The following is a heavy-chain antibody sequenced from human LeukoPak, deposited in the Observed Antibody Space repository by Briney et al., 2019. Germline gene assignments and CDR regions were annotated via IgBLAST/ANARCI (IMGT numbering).Heavy chain of an antibody. Sequence: ASVKVSCKASGYTFTSYYMHWVRQAPGQGLEWMGIINPSGGSTSYAQKFQGRVTMTRDTSTSTVYMEPSSLRSEDTAVYYCASPVGGYDSSDYDAFDIWGQGTMVTVSS. D-gene: IGHD3-22*01. CDR1: GYTFTSYY. CDR3: ASPVGGYDSSDYDAFDI. CDR2: INPSGGST. J-gene: IGHJ3*02. V-gene: IGHV1-46*01.